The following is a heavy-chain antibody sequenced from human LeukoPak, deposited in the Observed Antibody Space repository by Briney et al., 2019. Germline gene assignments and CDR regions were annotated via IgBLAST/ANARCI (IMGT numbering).Heavy chain of an antibody. V-gene: IGHV3-21*01. CDR2: ISSSSSYI. Sequence: PGGSLRLSCAASGFTFSSYSMNWVRQAPGKGLEWVSSISSSSSYIYYADSVKGRFTISRDNAKNSLYLQMNSLRAEDTAVYYCARDSQYQLLPGMVYYYYGMDVWGQGTTVTVSS. CDR1: GFTFSSYS. CDR3: ARDSQYQLLPGMVYYYYGMDV. J-gene: IGHJ6*02. D-gene: IGHD2-2*01.